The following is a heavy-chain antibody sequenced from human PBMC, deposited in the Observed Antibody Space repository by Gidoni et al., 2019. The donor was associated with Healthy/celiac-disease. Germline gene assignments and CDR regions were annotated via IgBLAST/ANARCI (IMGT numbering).Heavy chain of an antibody. CDR1: GFTFSNAW. V-gene: IGHV3-15*01. D-gene: IGHD3-10*01. Sequence: EVQLVESGGGLVKPGGSLSLSCAASGFTFSNAWMSWVRQAPGKGLEWVGRMKSKTDGGTTDYAAPVKGRFTISRDDSKNTLYLQMNSLKTEDTAVYYCTTVKAITMVRGVINQFDYWGQGTLVTVSS. CDR2: MKSKTDGGTT. J-gene: IGHJ4*02. CDR3: TTVKAITMVRGVINQFDY.